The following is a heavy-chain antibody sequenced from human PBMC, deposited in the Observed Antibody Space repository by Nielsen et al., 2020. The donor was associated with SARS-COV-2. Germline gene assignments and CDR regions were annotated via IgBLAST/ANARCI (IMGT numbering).Heavy chain of an antibody. CDR3: ARVVGAYCSGGSCYYFDY. CDR1: GYTLTELS. J-gene: IGHJ4*02. CDR2: FDPEDGET. Sequence: ASVKVSCKVSGYTLTELSMHWVRQAPGKGLEWMGGFDPEDGETIYAQKFQGRVTMTTDTSTSTAYMELRSLRSDDMAVYYCARVVGAYCSGGSCYYFDYWGQGTLVTVSS. V-gene: IGHV1-24*01. D-gene: IGHD2-15*01.